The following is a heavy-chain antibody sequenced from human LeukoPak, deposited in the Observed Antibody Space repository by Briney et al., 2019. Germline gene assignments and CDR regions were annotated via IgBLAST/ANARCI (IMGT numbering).Heavy chain of an antibody. Sequence: SGPTLVKPTQTLTLTCSCSGFSVNTDGVGVGWIRQPPGKALEWLALIFWDGDKRYNPSLKSRLTITKDTSENQVVLTMTNMDPVDTATYFCTHSLRRGRCSGGSCCYFDYWGQGTLVTVSS. V-gene: IGHV2-5*02. CDR3: THSLRRGRCSGGSCCYFDY. CDR1: GFSVNTDGVG. D-gene: IGHD2-15*01. J-gene: IGHJ4*02. CDR2: IFWDGDK.